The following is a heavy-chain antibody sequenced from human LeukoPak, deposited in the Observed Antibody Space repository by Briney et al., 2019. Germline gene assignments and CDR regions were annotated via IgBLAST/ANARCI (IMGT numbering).Heavy chain of an antibody. CDR1: GGSISSGGYS. V-gene: IGHV4-30-2*01. J-gene: IGHJ6*04. CDR2: IYHSGST. Sequence: SETLSLTCAVSGGSISSGGYSWSWIRQPPGKGLEWIGYIYHSGSTYYSPSLKSRVTISVDRSKNQFSLKLSSVTAADTAVYYCARGFTMGMDVWGKGTTVTVSS. CDR3: ARGFTMGMDV. D-gene: IGHD3-10*01.